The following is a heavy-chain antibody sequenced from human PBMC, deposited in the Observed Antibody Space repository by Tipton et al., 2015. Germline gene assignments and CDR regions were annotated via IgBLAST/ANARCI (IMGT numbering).Heavy chain of an antibody. J-gene: IGHJ4*02. CDR2: ISGSGGNT. CDR1: GFTLSDYY. D-gene: IGHD3-9*01. V-gene: IGHV3-23*01. Sequence: SLRLSCAASGFTLSDYYMSWVRQAPEKGLEWVSAISGSGGNTYYADSVKGRFTISRDNSKNTLYLQMNSLRAEDTAIYYCAKILLSPQFDYWGQGTLVTVSS. CDR3: AKILLSPQFDY.